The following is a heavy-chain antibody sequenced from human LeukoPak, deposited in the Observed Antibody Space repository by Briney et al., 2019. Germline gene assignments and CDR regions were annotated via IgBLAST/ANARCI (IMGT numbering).Heavy chain of an antibody. CDR1: GGSISSYY. V-gene: IGHV4-59*01. CDR3: ARDGGYDRSPEYYFDY. CDR2: IYYSGST. J-gene: IGHJ4*02. Sequence: PSGTLSLTCTVSGGSISSYYWSWIRQPPGKGLEWIGYIYYSGSTNYNPSLKSRVTISVDTSKNQFSLKLSSVTAADTAVYYCARDGGYDRSPEYYFDYWGQGTLVTVSS. D-gene: IGHD5-12*01.